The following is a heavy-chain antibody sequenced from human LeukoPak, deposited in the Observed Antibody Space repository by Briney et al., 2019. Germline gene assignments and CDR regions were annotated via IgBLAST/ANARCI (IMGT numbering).Heavy chain of an antibody. CDR1: GFTFSSYA. CDR2: ISGSGGST. CDR3: AKDGLNYDFWSGYYPLGAFDI. D-gene: IGHD3-3*01. Sequence: PGGSLRLSCAAPGFTFSSYAMSWVRQAPGKGLEWVSAISGSGGSTYYADSVKGRFTISRDNSKNTLYLQMNSLRAEDTAVYYCAKDGLNYDFWSGYYPLGAFDIWGQGTMVTVSS. V-gene: IGHV3-23*01. J-gene: IGHJ3*02.